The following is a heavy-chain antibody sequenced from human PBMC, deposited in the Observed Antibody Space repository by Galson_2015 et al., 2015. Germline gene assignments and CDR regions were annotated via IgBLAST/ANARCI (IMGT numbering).Heavy chain of an antibody. CDR1: GFTFSNYW. CDR3: TREGAFGDYGSGGFDY. D-gene: IGHD4-17*01. Sequence: SLRLSCAASGFTFSNYWMHWVRQVPGKGRVWVSRMNGDGSSINYADSVKGRFTISRDNAKNTLYLQMSGLRAEDTAVYSCTREGAFGDYGSGGFDYWGQGTLVTVSS. CDR2: MNGDGSSI. V-gene: IGHV3-74*01. J-gene: IGHJ4*02.